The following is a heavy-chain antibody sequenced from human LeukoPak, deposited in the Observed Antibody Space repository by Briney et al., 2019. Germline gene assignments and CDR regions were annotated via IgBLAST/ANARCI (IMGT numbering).Heavy chain of an antibody. CDR2: IRYDGSNK. CDR3: ARAGYDSSGYFDY. J-gene: IGHJ4*02. Sequence: PGGSLRLSCAASGFTFSSYGMHWVRQAPGKGLEWVAFIRYDGSNKYYADSVKGRFTISRDNSKNTLYLQMNSLRAEDTAVYYCARAGYDSSGYFDYWGQGTLVTVSS. V-gene: IGHV3-30*02. CDR1: GFTFSSYG. D-gene: IGHD3-22*01.